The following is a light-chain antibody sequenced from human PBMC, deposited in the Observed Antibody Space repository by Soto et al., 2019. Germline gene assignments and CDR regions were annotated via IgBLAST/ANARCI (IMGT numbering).Light chain of an antibody. J-gene: IGKJ1*01. CDR3: QQSFSSSWT. CDR2: AAS. Sequence: IQMTQSPASLSASIGDRVIITCRASQSISNSLNWYQHKPGRAPKFLIYAASSLQSGVPSRFSGSGSGTDFTLTISSLQREDFGTYFCQQSFSSSWTFGQGTKVE. CDR1: QSISNS. V-gene: IGKV1-39*01.